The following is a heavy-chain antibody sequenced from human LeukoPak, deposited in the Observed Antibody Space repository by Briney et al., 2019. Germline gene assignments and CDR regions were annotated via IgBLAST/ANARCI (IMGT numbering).Heavy chain of an antibody. CDR3: ARDTALIITPGGPDY. D-gene: IGHD3-10*01. J-gene: IGHJ4*02. V-gene: IGHV1-18*01. CDR2: ISAYNGDT. CDR1: GYIFASYG. Sequence: APVKVSCKASGYIFASYGISWVRQAPGQGLEWMGWISAYNGDTKYAQNLQGRVTLTTDTSTGTAYMELRSLTSDDTALYYCARDTALIITPGGPDYWGRGTLITVSS.